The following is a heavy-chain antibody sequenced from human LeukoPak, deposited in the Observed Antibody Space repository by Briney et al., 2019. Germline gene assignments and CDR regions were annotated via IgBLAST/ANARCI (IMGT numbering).Heavy chain of an antibody. CDR3: SGSSWYVPGWFDP. CDR1: GFTFSNAW. Sequence: PGGSLRLSCAASGFTFSNAWMSWVRQAPGKGLEWVSRIKSKTDGGTTDYAAPVKGRFTISRDDSKNTLYLQMYSLKTEDTAVYYCSGSSWYVPGWFDPWGQGTLVTVSS. V-gene: IGHV3-15*01. J-gene: IGHJ5*02. CDR2: IKSKTDGGTT. D-gene: IGHD6-13*01.